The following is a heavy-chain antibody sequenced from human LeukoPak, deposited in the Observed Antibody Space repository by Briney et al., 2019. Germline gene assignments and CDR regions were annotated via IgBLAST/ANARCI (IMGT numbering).Heavy chain of an antibody. CDR1: GFSFSIYS. CDR3: AKPVIPSSYQETYYMDV. D-gene: IGHD1-14*01. J-gene: IGHJ6*03. CDR2: VSSSSTSI. Sequence: PGGSLRLSCAASGFSFSIYSMNWVRQAPGKGLEWVSSVSSSSTSIYYADSLKGRFTISRDNAKNSLFLQVNSLRDEDTALYYCAKPVIPSSYQETYYMDVWGKGTTVTVS. V-gene: IGHV3-21*01.